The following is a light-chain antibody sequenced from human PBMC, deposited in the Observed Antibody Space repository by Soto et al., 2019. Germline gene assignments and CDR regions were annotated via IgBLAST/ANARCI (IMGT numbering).Light chain of an antibody. CDR3: SSYTISSTQV. V-gene: IGLV2-14*01. CDR1: RSDVGGYTY. CDR2: DVS. J-gene: IGLJ1*01. Sequence: QSALTQSASVSGSPGQSITISCTGTRSDVGGYTYVSWYQQHPGKAPKLMIYDVSNRPSGVSNRFSGSKSGNTASLTISGLQAEDEADYYCSSYTISSTQVFGTGTKLTVL.